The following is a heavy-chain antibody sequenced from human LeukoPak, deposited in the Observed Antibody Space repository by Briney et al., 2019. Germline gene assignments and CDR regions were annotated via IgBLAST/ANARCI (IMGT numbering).Heavy chain of an antibody. CDR3: ARVGHSGSYNH. D-gene: IGHD1-26*01. V-gene: IGHV1-8*01. CDR1: GYTFTSYD. CDR2: MNPNSGNT. J-gene: IGHJ4*02. Sequence: ASVTVSCKASGYTFTSYDINWVRQATGQGLEWMGWMNPNSGNTGYAQKFQGRVTMTRDTSISTAYMELSRLRSDDTAVYYCARVGHSGSYNHWGQGTLVTVSS.